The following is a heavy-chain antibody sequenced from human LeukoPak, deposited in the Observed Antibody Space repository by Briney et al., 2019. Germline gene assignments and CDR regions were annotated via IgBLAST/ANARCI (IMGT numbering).Heavy chain of an antibody. CDR1: GGPFSDYY. Sequence: SETLSLTCAVYGGPFSDYYWSWIRQPPGKGLEWIGEINHSGSTNYNPSLKSRVTISVDTSKNQFSLKLSSVTAADTAVYYCARQPPEDYFDYWGQGTLVTVSA. CDR2: INHSGST. CDR3: ARQPPEDYFDY. J-gene: IGHJ4*02. V-gene: IGHV4-34*01.